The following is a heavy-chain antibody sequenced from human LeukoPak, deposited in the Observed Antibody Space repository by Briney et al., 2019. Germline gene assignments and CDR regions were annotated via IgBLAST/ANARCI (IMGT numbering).Heavy chain of an antibody. CDR2: SSYSGST. J-gene: IGHJ4*02. CDR1: GGSISSSSYY. CDR3: ARDYMATIFDY. V-gene: IGHV4-39*07. D-gene: IGHD5-24*01. Sequence: SETLSLTCSVSGGSISSSSYYWGWIRQPPGKGLEWIGSSSYSGSTYYNPSLKSRVTISVDTSKNQFSLKLSSVTAADTAVYYCARDYMATIFDYWGQGTLVTVSS.